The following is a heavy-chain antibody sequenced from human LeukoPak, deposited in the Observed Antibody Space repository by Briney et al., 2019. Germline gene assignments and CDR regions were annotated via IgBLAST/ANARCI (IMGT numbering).Heavy chain of an antibody. CDR3: AKGVSSCDY. D-gene: IGHD6-13*01. CDR1: GFTFSSYA. CDR2: ISGSVGST. V-gene: IGHV3-23*01. Sequence: GGSLRLSCAASGFTFSSYAMSWVRQAPGKGLEGVSAISGSVGSTYYADSVKGRCTSSRDNSKNTLYLQMNSLRAEDTAVYYCAKGVSSCDYWGQGTLVTVSS. J-gene: IGHJ4*02.